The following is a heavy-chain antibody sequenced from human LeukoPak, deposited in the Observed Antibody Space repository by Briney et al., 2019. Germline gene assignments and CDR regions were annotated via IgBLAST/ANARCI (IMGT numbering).Heavy chain of an antibody. D-gene: IGHD3-10*01. CDR3: AREFRGYFDY. J-gene: IGHJ4*02. CDR1: GFTFSSYW. Sequence: GSLRLSCAASGFTFSSYWMSWIRQPAGKGLEWIGRIYTSGSTNYNPSLKSRVTISVDTSKNQFSLKLSSVTAADTAVYYCAREFRGYFDYWGQGTLVTVSS. CDR2: IYTSGST. V-gene: IGHV4-4*07.